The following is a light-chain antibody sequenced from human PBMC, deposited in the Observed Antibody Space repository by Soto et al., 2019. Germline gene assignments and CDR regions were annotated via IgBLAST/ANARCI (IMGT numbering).Light chain of an antibody. J-gene: IGLJ2*01. CDR2: EVS. CDR1: SSDVGGYKY. Sequence: QSALTQPASVSGSPGQSITISCTGTSSDVGGYKYVSWYQQHPGKVPKLMIYEVSNRPSGISNRFSGSKSGNTASLTISGLQAEDEADYYCSSYRTSYTLVFGGGTKLTVL. V-gene: IGLV2-14*01. CDR3: SSYRTSYTLV.